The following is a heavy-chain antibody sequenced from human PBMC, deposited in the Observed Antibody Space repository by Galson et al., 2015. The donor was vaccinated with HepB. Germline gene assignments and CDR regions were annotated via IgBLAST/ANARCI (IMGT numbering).Heavy chain of an antibody. CDR1: GFTFSNAW. J-gene: IGHJ4*02. CDR2: IKSKTDGGTT. CDR3: TTSSWILLNSVFDY. Sequence: SLRLSCAASGFTFSNAWMSWVRQAPGKGLEWVGRIKSKTDGGTTDYAAPVKGRFTISRDDSKNTLYLQMNSLKTEDTAVYYCTTSSWILLNSVFDYWGQGTLVTVSS. D-gene: IGHD6-19*01. V-gene: IGHV3-15*01.